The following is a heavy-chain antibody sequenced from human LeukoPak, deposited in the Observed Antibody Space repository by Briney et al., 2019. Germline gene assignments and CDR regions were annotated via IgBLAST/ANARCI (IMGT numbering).Heavy chain of an antibody. V-gene: IGHV4-59*01. J-gene: IGHJ4*02. D-gene: IGHD6-13*01. CDR1: GGSLSSYY. Sequence: SGTLSLTCTGSGGSLSSYYWSGIRQPPGKGLEWIGYIYYSGSTNYNPSLKSRVTISVDTSKNQSSLKLSSVTAADTAVYYCARYPIAAAGNDYWGQGTLVTVSS. CDR2: IYYSGST. CDR3: ARYPIAAAGNDY.